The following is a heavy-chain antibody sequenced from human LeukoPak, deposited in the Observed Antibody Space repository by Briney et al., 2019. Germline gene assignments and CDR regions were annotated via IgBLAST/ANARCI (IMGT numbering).Heavy chain of an antibody. CDR2: MNPNSGNT. V-gene: IGHV1-8*01. CDR1: GYTFTSYD. D-gene: IGHD2-2*01. J-gene: IGHJ6*03. Sequence: ASVKVSCKASGYTFTSYDINWVRQATGQGLEWMGWMNPNSGNTGYAQKFQGRVTMTRNTSISTAYMELSSLRSEDTAVYYCARRTLPPDIVVVPAAIIRNYYYYMDVWGKGTTVTVSS. CDR3: ARRTLPPDIVVVPAAIIRNYYYYMDV.